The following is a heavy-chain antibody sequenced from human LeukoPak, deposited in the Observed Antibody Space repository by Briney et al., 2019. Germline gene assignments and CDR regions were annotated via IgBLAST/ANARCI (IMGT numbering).Heavy chain of an antibody. V-gene: IGHV3-7*01. Sequence: GGSLRLSCAASGFPFSSYYMGWVRQAPAKGLEWVANIKPDGNERYYADSVKGRFSISRDNAKNSLYLQMNSLRAEDTAVYYCATTQWPVWRFCGHGTLVTVSS. D-gene: IGHD6-19*01. CDR1: GFPFSSYY. CDR3: ATTQWPVWRF. CDR2: IKPDGNER. J-gene: IGHJ4*01.